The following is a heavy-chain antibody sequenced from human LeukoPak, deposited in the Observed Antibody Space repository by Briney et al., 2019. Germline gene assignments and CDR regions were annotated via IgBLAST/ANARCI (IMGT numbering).Heavy chain of an antibody. D-gene: IGHD1-26*01. CDR1: GGTFSSYA. V-gene: IGHV1-69*13. CDR2: IIPIFGTA. Sequence: SVKVSCKASGGTFSSYAISWVRQAPGQGLEWMGGIIPIFGTANYAQKFQGGVTITADESTSTAYMELSSLRSEDTAVYYCAREYSGSFKALGYWGQGTLVTVSS. CDR3: AREYSGSFKALGY. J-gene: IGHJ4*02.